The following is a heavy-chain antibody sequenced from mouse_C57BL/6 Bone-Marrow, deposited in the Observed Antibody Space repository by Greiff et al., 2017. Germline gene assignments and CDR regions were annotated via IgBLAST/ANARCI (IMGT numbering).Heavy chain of an antibody. V-gene: IGHV1-7*01. CDR1: GYTFTSYW. J-gene: IGHJ2*01. CDR3: DSLGDYFDY. D-gene: IGHD3-3*01. Sequence: VKLMESGAELAKPGASVKLSCKASGYTFTSYWMHWVKQRPGQGLEWIGYINPSSGYTKYNQKFKDNATLTADKSSSTAYMQLSSLTYDDAAVYYCDSLGDYFDYWGQGTTLTVSS. CDR2: INPSSGYT.